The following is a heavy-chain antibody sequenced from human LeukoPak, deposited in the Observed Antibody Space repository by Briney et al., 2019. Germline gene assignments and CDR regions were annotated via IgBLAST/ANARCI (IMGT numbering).Heavy chain of an antibody. CDR1: GFTFSSHG. CDR2: ISPSGGIT. CDR3: AKDDAWGRYKD. Sequence: PGGSLRLSCAASGFTFSSHGVNWVRQAPGKGLEWVSGISPSGGITYYTDSVKGRFTISRDNSKNTVSLQMNSLRGEDTAVYYCAKDDAWGRYKDWGQGTLVTVSS. D-gene: IGHD3-16*01. J-gene: IGHJ1*01. V-gene: IGHV3-23*01.